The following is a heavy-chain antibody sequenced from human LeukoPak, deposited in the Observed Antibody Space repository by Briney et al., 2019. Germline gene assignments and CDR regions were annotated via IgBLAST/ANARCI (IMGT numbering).Heavy chain of an antibody. CDR2: INPSGGST. V-gene: IGHV1-46*01. CDR3: ARLSSSGWYSDY. CDR1: GYTFTSYY. J-gene: IGHJ4*02. D-gene: IGHD6-19*01. Sequence: ASVKVSCKASGYTFTSYYMHWVRQAPGQGLEWMGIINPSGGSTSYAQKFQGRVTMTRDTSISTAYMELSRLRSDDTAVYYCARLSSSGWYSDYWGQGTLVTVSS.